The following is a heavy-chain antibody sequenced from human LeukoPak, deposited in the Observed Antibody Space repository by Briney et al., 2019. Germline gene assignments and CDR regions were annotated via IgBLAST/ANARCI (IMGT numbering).Heavy chain of an antibody. CDR1: GFTVSSDY. CDR3: WKGVEMATISGEDY. J-gene: IGHJ4*02. V-gene: IGHV3-66*02. CDR2: IYSDDST. Sequence: PGGSLRLSCAASGFTVSSDYMSWVRQAPGKGLEWVSVIYSDDSTYYADSVKGRFTISRDNSKNTLYLQMSSLRAEDTAVYYCWKGVEMATISGEDYWGQGTLVTVSS. D-gene: IGHD5-24*01.